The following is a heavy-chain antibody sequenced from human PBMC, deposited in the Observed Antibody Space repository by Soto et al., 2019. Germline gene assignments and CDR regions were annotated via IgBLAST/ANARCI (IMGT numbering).Heavy chain of an antibody. J-gene: IGHJ4*02. Sequence: QVQPVQSGAEVKKPGASVKVSCKASGYTFTGYGISWVRQAPGQGLEWMGWISGYNGNTNYAQKFQGRVTMTTDTPTRTVYMGLRSLTSDDTAVYYCARDGGGYFDYWGQGTLVTVS. V-gene: IGHV1-18*01. CDR3: ARDGGGYFDY. CDR1: GYTFTGYG. D-gene: IGHD3-10*01. CDR2: ISGYNGNT.